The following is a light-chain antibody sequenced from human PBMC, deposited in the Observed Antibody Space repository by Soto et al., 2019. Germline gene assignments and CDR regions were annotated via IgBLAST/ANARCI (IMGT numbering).Light chain of an antibody. CDR1: QSVGSN. Sequence: EIEMTQSPATLSVSPGERATLSCRASQSVGSNLAWYQQKPGQAPRLLIYGASTRATGIPARFSGSGSGKEFTLTISSLQSEDFAIYFCQQYNNWPPDRTFGQGTKVEIQ. CDR2: GAS. V-gene: IGKV3-15*01. J-gene: IGKJ1*01. CDR3: QQYNNWPPDRT.